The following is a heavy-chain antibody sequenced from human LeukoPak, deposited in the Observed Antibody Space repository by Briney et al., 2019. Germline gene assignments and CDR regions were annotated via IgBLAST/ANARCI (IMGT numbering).Heavy chain of an antibody. Sequence: PGGSLRLSCGASGFTFSSYAMSWVRQAPGKGLEWVSGISGSGVTTYYADSVKGRFTISRDNSKNTLYLQMNSLRAEDTAVYYCARDQGDNAFDIWGQGTMVTVSS. CDR1: GFTFSSYA. CDR2: ISGSGVTT. J-gene: IGHJ3*02. CDR3: ARDQGDNAFDI. V-gene: IGHV3-23*01. D-gene: IGHD2-15*01.